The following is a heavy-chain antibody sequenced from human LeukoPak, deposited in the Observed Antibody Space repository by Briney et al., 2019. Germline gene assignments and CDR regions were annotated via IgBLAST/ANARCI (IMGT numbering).Heavy chain of an antibody. V-gene: IGHV5-51*01. Sequence: GESLKISCKGSGYSFTSYWIGWVRQMPGKGLEWMGIIYPGDSDTRYSPSFQGQVTISADKSISTAYLQWSSLKASDTAMYYCATLLVVAQTYYYYGMDVWGQGTTVTVSS. CDR2: IYPGDSDT. CDR3: ATLLVVAQTYYYYGMDV. D-gene: IGHD2-15*01. CDR1: GYSFTSYW. J-gene: IGHJ6*02.